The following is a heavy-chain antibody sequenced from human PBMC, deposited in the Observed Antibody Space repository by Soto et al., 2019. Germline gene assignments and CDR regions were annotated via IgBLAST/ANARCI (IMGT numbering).Heavy chain of an antibody. V-gene: IGHV4-4*02. CDR3: ARVRAGYYYYGMDV. CDR1: GGSISSSNW. J-gene: IGHJ6*02. CDR2: IYHSGST. Sequence: PSETLSLTCAFSGGSISSSNWWIWVRQPPGKGLEWIGEIYHSGSTNYNPSLKSRVTISVDKSKNQFSLKLSSVTAADTAVYYCARVRAGYYYYGMDVWGQGTTVTVSS.